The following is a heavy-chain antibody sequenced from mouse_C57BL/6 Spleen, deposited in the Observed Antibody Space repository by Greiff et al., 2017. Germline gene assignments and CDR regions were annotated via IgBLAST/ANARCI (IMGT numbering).Heavy chain of an antibody. CDR1: GYAFSSYW. V-gene: IGHV1-80*01. D-gene: IGHD2-4*01. Sequence: QVQLQQSGAELVKPGASVKISCKASGYAFSSYWMNWVKQRPGKGLEWIGQIYPGDGDTNYNGKFKGKATLTADKSSSTAYMQLSSLTSEDSAVYFCARRIYDYDGGYYFDYWGQGTTLTVSS. CDR3: ARRIYDYDGGYYFDY. CDR2: IYPGDGDT. J-gene: IGHJ2*01.